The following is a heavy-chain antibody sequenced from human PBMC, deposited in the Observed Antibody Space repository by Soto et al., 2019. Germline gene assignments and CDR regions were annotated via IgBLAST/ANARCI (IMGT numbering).Heavy chain of an antibody. CDR2: ISAYNGNT. CDR1: GYTFTSYG. V-gene: IGHV1-18*01. Sequence: QVQLVQSGAEVKKPGASVKVSCKASGYTFTSYGISWVRQAPGQGLEWMGWISAYNGNTNYAQKLQGRVTMTTDTSKSTAYMELRSLRSDDTAVYYCARDVAHMVRGVIALFDPWGQGTLVTVSS. CDR3: ARDVAHMVRGVIALFDP. J-gene: IGHJ5*02. D-gene: IGHD3-10*01.